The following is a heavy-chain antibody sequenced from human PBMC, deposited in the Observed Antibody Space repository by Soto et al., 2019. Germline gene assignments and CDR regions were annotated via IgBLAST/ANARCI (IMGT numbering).Heavy chain of an antibody. CDR2: INHSGST. V-gene: IGHV4-34*01. Sequence: PSETLSLTCAVYGGSFSGYYWSWIRQPPGKGLEWIGEINHSGSTNYNPSLKSRVTISVDTSKNQFSLKLSSVTAADTAVYYCARVDYGDDYYYYYYGMDVWGQGTKVTVS. J-gene: IGHJ6*02. CDR1: GGSFSGYY. CDR3: ARVDYGDDYYYYYYGMDV. D-gene: IGHD4-17*01.